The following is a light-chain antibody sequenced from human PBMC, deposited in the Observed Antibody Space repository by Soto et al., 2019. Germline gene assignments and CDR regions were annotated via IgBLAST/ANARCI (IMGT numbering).Light chain of an antibody. CDR3: LLYYGGTYV. V-gene: IGLV7-43*01. Sequence: QAVVTQEPSLTVSPGGTVTLTCASSNGAVTSGNYPSWFQQKPGQAPRALIYTTGNKHSWTPARFSGSLLGGKAALTLSGLQPEDEAEYYCLLYYGGTYVFGTGTKLTVL. J-gene: IGLJ1*01. CDR2: TTG. CDR1: NGAVTSGNY.